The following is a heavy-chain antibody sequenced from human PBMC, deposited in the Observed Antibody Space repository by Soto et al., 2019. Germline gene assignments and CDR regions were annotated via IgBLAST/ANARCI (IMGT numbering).Heavy chain of an antibody. J-gene: IGHJ6*02. CDR2: ISAYNGNT. CDR1: GYTFTSYG. CDR3: ARVTYYYYGMDV. Sequence: QVELVQSGAEVKKPGASVKVSCKASGYTFTSYGISWVRKAPGQVLEWKRWISAYNGNTNYAQKLQGRVTMTPDTSMSTSYMELRSLRSDDTAVYYCARVTYYYYGMDVWGQGTTVTVSS. V-gene: IGHV1-18*01.